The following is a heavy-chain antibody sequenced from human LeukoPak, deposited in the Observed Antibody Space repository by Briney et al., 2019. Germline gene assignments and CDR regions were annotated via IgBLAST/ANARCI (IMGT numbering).Heavy chain of an antibody. CDR3: ARLFGPSGFGVVLWFDP. CDR2: IYHSGST. Sequence: SETLSLTCAVSGYSISSGYYWGWIRQPPGKGLEWIGSIYHSGSTYYNPSLKSRVAISVDTSKNQFSLKLSSVTAADTAVYYCARLFGPSGFGVVLWFDPWGQGTLVTVSS. D-gene: IGHD3-3*01. V-gene: IGHV4-38-2*01. CDR1: GYSISSGYY. J-gene: IGHJ5*02.